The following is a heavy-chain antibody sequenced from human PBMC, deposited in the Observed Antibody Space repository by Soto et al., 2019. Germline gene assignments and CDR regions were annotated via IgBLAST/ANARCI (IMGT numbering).Heavy chain of an antibody. V-gene: IGHV1-2*04. CDR2: INPNSGGT. CDR1: GYTFTGYY. CDR3: ARATYDFWSGYYNYYYYGMDV. D-gene: IGHD3-3*01. Sequence: ASVKVSCKASGYTFTGYYMHWVRQAPGQGLEWMGWINPNSGGTNYAQKFQGWVTMTRDTSISTAYMELSRLRSDDTAVYYCARATYDFWSGYYNYYYYGMDVWGQGTTVTVS. J-gene: IGHJ6*02.